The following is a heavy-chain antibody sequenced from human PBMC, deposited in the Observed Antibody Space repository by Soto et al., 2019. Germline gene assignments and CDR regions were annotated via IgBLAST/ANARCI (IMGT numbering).Heavy chain of an antibody. Sequence: EVQLVESGGGLVKPGGSLRLSCTGSGFPFSAYNSNWVRQAPGKGLEWVSSITVGSSHIYQPNSMKGRFTISRDDAKNSVYLQIDSLRDEDTALYYCSRSPVVGVRGAYWGQGTLVTVSS. D-gene: IGHD3-10*01. V-gene: IGHV3-21*01. J-gene: IGHJ4*02. CDR2: ITVGSSHI. CDR3: SRSPVVGVRGAY. CDR1: GFPFSAYN.